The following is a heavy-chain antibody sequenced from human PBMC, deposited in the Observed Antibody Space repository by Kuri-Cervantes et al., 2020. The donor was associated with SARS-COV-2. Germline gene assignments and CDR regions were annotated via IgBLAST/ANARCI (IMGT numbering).Heavy chain of an antibody. J-gene: IGHJ5*02. CDR3: SSVGGDNQLTNWFDH. CDR2: IYHSGST. V-gene: IGHV4-30-2*01. Sequence: LRLSCAVSGGSISSGGYSWSWIRQPPGKGLEWIGYIYHSGSTYYNPSLKSRVTISVDRSKNQFSLKLSSVTAADTAVYSLSSVGGDNQLTNWFDHWRQGTRVTCAS. CDR1: GGSISSGGYS. D-gene: IGHD5-24*01.